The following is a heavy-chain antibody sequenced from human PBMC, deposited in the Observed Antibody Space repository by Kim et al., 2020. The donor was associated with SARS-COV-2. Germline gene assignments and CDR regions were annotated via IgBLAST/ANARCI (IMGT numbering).Heavy chain of an antibody. CDR2: ISYDGSNK. Sequence: GGSLRLSCAASGFTFSSYAMHWVRQAPGKGLEWVAVISYDGSNKYYADSVKGRFTISRDNSKNTLYLQMNSLRAEDTAVYYCARERGLFNWGETVYLWG. V-gene: IGHV3-30*04. CDR3: ARERGLFNWGETVYL. D-gene: IGHD7-27*01. CDR1: GFTFSSYA. J-gene: IGHJ2*01.